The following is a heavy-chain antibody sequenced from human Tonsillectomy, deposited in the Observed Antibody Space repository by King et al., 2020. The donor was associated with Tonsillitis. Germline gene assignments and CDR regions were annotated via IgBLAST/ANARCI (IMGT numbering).Heavy chain of an antibody. CDR2: INWNGGST. D-gene: IGHD6-13*01. J-gene: IGHJ3*02. V-gene: IGHV3-20*04. CDR1: GFTFDDHG. Sequence: DVQLVESGGGVVRPGGSLRLSCAASGFTFDDHGMSWVRQAPGKGLEWVSGINWNGGSTGYADSVKGRFTISRDNAKNSLFLQMNSLRAEDTAMYYCARKPYSRSWGDDAFYIWGQGKKVTVSS. CDR3: ARKPYSRSWGDDAFYI.